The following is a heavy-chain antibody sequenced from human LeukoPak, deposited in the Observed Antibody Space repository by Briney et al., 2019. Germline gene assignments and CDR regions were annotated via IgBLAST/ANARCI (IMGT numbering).Heavy chain of an antibody. CDR2: IYRSGST. CDR1: GFTVSSNH. V-gene: IGHV3-53*01. D-gene: IGHD6-19*01. Sequence: GGSLGLSCAASGFTVSSNHMSWVRQAPGKGLEWVSVIYRSGSTFYADSVKGRFTISRDNSENTLFLQMNNVRVEDTAMYYCARDGYSSGWYYFDYWGQGTLVTVSS. CDR3: ARDGYSSGWYYFDY. J-gene: IGHJ4*02.